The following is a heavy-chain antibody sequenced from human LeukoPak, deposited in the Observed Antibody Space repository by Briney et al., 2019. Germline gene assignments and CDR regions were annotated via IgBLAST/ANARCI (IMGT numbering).Heavy chain of an antibody. V-gene: IGHV3-30-3*01. CDR2: ISYDGSNK. CDR1: GFTFSSYP. J-gene: IGHJ4*02. D-gene: IGHD3/OR15-3a*01. CDR3: GRVSRLKWTEYYFDF. Sequence: GGSLRLSCAASGFTFSSYPMHWVRQAPGKGLEWVAVISYDGSNKYYADSVKGRFTISRDNSKNTLYLQMNSLRAEDTAVYFCGRVSRLKWTEYYFDFWGQGTLVTVSS.